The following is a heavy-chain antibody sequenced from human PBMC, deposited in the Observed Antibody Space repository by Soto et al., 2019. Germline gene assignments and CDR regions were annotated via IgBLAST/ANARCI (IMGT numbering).Heavy chain of an antibody. CDR3: VRADAFDI. J-gene: IGHJ3*02. CDR1: GFPVLSNY. Sequence: EVQLVESGGGLIQPGGSLRLSCAASGFPVLSNYMSWVRQAPGQGLEWVSVIYSGGSTYYADSVKGRFTISRDNSKNTLYLQMNSLQAEYTAVYYCVRADAFDIWGQGTMVTVSS. CDR2: IYSGGST. V-gene: IGHV3-53*01. D-gene: IGHD6-6*01.